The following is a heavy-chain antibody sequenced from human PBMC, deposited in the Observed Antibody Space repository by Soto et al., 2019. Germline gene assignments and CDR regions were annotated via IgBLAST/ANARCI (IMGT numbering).Heavy chain of an antibody. Sequence: EVQPLESGGGLVQPGGSLRLSCAASGFTFSSYAMSWVRQAPGKGLEWVSAISGSGGSTYYADSVKGRFTISRDNSKNTLYLQMNSLRAEDTAVYYCAKGGGNCSSTSCYYRTDAFDIWGQGTMVTVSS. V-gene: IGHV3-23*01. CDR2: ISGSGGST. CDR3: AKGGGNCSSTSCYYRTDAFDI. CDR1: GFTFSSYA. D-gene: IGHD2-2*01. J-gene: IGHJ3*02.